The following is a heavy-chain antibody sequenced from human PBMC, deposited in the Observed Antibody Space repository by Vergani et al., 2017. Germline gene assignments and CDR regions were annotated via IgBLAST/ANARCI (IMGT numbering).Heavy chain of an antibody. CDR2: IVVGSGNT. CDR1: GFTFTSSA. Sequence: QMQLVQSGPEVKKPGTSVKVSCKASGFTFTSSAVQWVRQARGQRLEWIGWIVVGSGNTNYAQKFQERVTITRDMSTSTAYMELSSLRSEDTAVYYCAADPNSDIPDPGAFDIWGQGTMVTVSS. D-gene: IGHD2-21*02. CDR3: AADPNSDIPDPGAFDI. V-gene: IGHV1-58*01. J-gene: IGHJ3*02.